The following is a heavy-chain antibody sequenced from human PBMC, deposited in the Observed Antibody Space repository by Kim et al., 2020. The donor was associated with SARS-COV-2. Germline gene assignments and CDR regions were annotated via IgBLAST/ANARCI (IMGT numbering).Heavy chain of an antibody. D-gene: IGHD3-22*01. V-gene: IGHV1-18*01. Sequence: SYAQQLQGRVTMTTDTSTSTAYMELRSLGSDDTAVYYCARGRIQQWFTFDHWGQGTLVTVSS. CDR3: ARGRIQQWFTFDH. J-gene: IGHJ4*02.